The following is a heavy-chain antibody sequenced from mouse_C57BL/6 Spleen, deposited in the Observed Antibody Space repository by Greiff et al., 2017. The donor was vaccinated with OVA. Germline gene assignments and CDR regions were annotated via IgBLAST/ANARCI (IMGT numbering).Heavy chain of an antibody. CDR2: INPNNGGT. J-gene: IGHJ4*01. D-gene: IGHD1-1*01. CDR3: ARVYYGSSYNAMDY. V-gene: IGHV1-26*01. CDR1: GYTFTDYY. Sequence: EVQLQQSGPELVKPGASVKISCKASGYTFTDYYMNWVKQSHGKSLEWIGDINPNNGGTSYNQKFKGKATLTVDKSSSTAYMELRSLTSEDSAVYYCARVYYGSSYNAMDYWGQGTSVTVSS.